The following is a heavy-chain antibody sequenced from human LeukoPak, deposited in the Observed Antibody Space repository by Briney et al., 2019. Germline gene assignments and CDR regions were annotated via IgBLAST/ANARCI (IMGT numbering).Heavy chain of an antibody. CDR3: ARGLCSSTSCYTSYYYYYYMDV. V-gene: IGHV1-8*01. D-gene: IGHD2-2*02. J-gene: IGHJ6*03. Sequence: ASVKVSCKASGYTFTSYDINWVRQATGQGLEWMGWMNPNSGNTGYAQKFQGRVTMTRNTSISTAYMELSSLRSEDTAVYYCARGLCSSTSCYTSYYYYYYMDVWGKGTTVTVSS. CDR1: GYTFTSYD. CDR2: MNPNSGNT.